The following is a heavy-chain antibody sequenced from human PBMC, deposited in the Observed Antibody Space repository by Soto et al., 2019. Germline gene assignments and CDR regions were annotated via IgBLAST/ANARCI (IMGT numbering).Heavy chain of an antibody. Sequence: QLQLQESGPGLVKPSETLSLTCTVSGGSISSSSYYWGWIRQPPGKGLEWVGSIYYSGGTYYNPSLKSRVTLSVDTSKNQFSLKLSSVTAADTAVYYCASGPIVVVNWGQGTLVTVSS. CDR2: IYYSGGT. CDR3: ASGPIVVVN. V-gene: IGHV4-39*01. CDR1: GGSISSSSYY. D-gene: IGHD3-22*01. J-gene: IGHJ4*02.